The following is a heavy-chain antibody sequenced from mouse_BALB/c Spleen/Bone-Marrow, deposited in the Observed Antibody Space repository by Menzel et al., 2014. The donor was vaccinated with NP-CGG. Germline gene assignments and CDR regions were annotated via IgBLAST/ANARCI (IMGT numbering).Heavy chain of an antibody. V-gene: IGHV5-12-2*01. J-gene: IGHJ2*01. D-gene: IGHD4-1*01. CDR2: ISNGGGNT. CDR1: GLTFSNYN. CDR3: ARHETGTGQYFDY. Sequence: EVKLVESGGDLVQRGGSLKLSCAASGLTFSNYNISWVRQTPEKRLERVAYISNGGGNTYYPDTVKGRFTISRDNAKNTLYLQMTSLKSEDTSIYYCARHETGTGQYFDYWGQGTTLTVSS.